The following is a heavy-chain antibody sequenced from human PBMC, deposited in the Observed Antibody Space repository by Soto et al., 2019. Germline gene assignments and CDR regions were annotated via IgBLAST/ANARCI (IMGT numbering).Heavy chain of an antibody. V-gene: IGHV3-21*01. J-gene: IGHJ6*03. D-gene: IGHD2-15*01. Sequence: EVQLVESGGGLVKPGGSLRLSCAASGFTFSSYSMNWVRQAPGKGLEWVSSISSSSSYIYYADSVKGRLTISRDNAKNSLYLQMNSLRAEDTAVYYCARVGGYYYYYMDVWGKGTTVTVSS. CDR1: GFTFSSYS. CDR2: ISSSSSYI. CDR3: ARVGGYYYYYMDV.